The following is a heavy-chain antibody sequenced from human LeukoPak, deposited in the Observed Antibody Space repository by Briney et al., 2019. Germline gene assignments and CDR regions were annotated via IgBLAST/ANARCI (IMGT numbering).Heavy chain of an antibody. CDR2: ISSTDTTI. V-gene: IGHV3-48*03. D-gene: IGHD5-18*01. CDR1: GFTFSSFE. Sequence: TGGSLRLSCAASGFTFSSFEMNWVRQAPGKGLEWVSYISSTDTTIYYADSVKGRFTVSRDNARNSLYLQMSSLRAEDTAVYYCAEGSGYNSGYPFDYWGQGTLVTVSS. J-gene: IGHJ4*02. CDR3: AEGSGYNSGYPFDY.